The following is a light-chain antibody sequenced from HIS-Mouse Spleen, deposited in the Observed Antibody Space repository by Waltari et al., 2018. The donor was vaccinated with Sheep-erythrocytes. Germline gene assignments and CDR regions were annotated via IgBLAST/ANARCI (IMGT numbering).Light chain of an antibody. CDR2: GVS. CDR3: QQYGSSPFT. CDR1: QSVSSSY. Sequence: EIVLTQSPGTLSLSPGDSATLSCRASQSVSSSYLAWYQQKPGQAPRLLIYGVSSRATGIPDRFSGSGSGTDFTLTISRLEPEDFAVYYCQQYGSSPFTFGPGTKVDIK. J-gene: IGKJ3*01. V-gene: IGKV3-20*01.